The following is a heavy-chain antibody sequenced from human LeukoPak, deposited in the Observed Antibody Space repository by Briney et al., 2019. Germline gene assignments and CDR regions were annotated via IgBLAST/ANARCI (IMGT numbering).Heavy chain of an antibody. CDR3: ASGITMVRGVIPY. CDR1: GGSFSGYY. J-gene: IGHJ4*02. CDR2: INHSGST. Sequence: PSETLSLTCAVYGGSFSGYYWSWLRQPPGKGLEGIGEINHSGSTNYNPSLKSRVTISVDTSKNQFSLKLSSVTAADTAVYYCASGITMVRGVIPYWGQGTLVTVSS. D-gene: IGHD3-10*01. V-gene: IGHV4-34*01.